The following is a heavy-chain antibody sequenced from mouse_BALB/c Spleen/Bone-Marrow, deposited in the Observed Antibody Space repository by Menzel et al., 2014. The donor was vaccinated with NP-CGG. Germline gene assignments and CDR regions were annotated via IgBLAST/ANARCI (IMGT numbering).Heavy chain of an antibody. CDR3: AREKYGTSYAMDY. CDR2: IWGDGTT. CDR1: GFSLTGFG. V-gene: IGHV2-6-7*01. J-gene: IGHJ4*01. Sequence: VKLVESGPGLVAPSQSLSITCTVSGFSLTGFGINWIRQPPGKGLEWLGMIWGDGTTDYNSALKSRLRINKDNSKSQVFLKMNSLQAGDTARYYCAREKYGTSYAMDYWVKEPQSPSPQ. D-gene: IGHD2-10*02.